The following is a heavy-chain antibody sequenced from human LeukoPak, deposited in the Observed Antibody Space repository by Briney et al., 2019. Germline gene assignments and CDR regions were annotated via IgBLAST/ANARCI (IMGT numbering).Heavy chain of an antibody. V-gene: IGHV3-23*01. CDR3: ARGGQSTALLDY. D-gene: IGHD4-17*01. Sequence: GGSLRLSCAASGFTFSSYAMSWVRQAPGKGLEWVSAISGSSGSTYYADSVKGRFTISRDNSKNTLYLQMNGLRAEDTAVYYGARGGQSTALLDYWGQGTLVTVSS. J-gene: IGHJ4*02. CDR2: ISGSSGST. CDR1: GFTFSSYA.